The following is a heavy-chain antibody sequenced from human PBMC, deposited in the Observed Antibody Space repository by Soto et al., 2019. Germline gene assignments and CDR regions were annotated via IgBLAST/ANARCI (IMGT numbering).Heavy chain of an antibody. D-gene: IGHD1-26*01. CDR2: ISAYNGDT. J-gene: IGHJ4*02. CDR1: FYTFTTYG. V-gene: IGHV1-18*04. CDR3: ASHPVSGSLHFDS. Sequence: KVSCKASFYTFTTYGVRWVRQAPGQGLEWMGRISAYNGDTNYAQKLQGRLTMTTDTSTRTAYMELRSLRSDDTAVYYCASHPVSGSLHFDSWGQGTLVTVSS.